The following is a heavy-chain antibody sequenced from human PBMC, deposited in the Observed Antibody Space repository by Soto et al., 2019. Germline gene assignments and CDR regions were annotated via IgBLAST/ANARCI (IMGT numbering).Heavy chain of an antibody. CDR2: IIPILGIA. D-gene: IGHD5-12*01. CDR3: ARDPIVATIPYGY. Sequence: SVKVCCKASGGTFSSYTISWVRQAPGQGLEWMGRIIPILGIANYAQKFQGRVTITADKSTSTAYMELSSLRSEDTAVYYCARDPIVATIPYGYWGQGTLVSVSS. CDR1: GGTFSSYT. V-gene: IGHV1-69*04. J-gene: IGHJ4*02.